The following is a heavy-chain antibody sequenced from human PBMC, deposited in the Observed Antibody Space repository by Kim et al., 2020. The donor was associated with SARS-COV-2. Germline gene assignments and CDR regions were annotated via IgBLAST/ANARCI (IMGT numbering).Heavy chain of an antibody. CDR3: AKHFGSSGSEFHH. V-gene: IGHV3-23*01. D-gene: IGHD3-22*01. Sequence: YADSVKGRLIISRDKAKNALHLKMNSLGGEDTAIYYCAKHFGSSGSEFHHWGQGTLVTVSS. J-gene: IGHJ1*01.